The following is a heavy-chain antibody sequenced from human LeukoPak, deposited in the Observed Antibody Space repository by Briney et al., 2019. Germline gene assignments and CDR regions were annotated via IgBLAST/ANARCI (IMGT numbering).Heavy chain of an antibody. J-gene: IGHJ6*02. V-gene: IGHV3-74*01. CDR3: ARDYGRSRDYGMDV. D-gene: IGHD3-10*01. CDR2: INSDGSST. CDR1: GLTFSTYW. Sequence: PGGSLRLSCTASGLTFSTYWMSWVRQAPGKGLGWVSRINSDGSSTSYADSVKGRFTISRDNAKNTLYLQMNSLRVEDTAVYYCARDYGRSRDYGMDVWGPGTTVTVSS.